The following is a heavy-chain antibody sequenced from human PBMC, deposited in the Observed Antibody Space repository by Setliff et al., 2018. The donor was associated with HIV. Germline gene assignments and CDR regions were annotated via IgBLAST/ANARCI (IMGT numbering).Heavy chain of an antibody. CDR2: IYPSGGST. Sequence: ASVKVSCKASGYSFTSYAMHWVRQAPGQGLEWMGIIYPSGGSTSYAQKFQGRVTMTRDTTTSAVYMELRSLRSEDTAVYYCARGQQLEPEWFDPWGQGTLVTVSS. J-gene: IGHJ5*02. CDR3: ARGQQLEPEWFDP. D-gene: IGHD6-13*01. CDR1: GYSFTSYA. V-gene: IGHV1-46*01.